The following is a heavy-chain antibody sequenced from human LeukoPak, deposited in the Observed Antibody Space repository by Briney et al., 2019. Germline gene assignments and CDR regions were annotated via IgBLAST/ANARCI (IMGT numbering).Heavy chain of an antibody. CDR1: GFTVSSNY. CDR3: ARVDTAMVTDENWFDP. V-gene: IGHV3-66*01. D-gene: IGHD5-18*01. CDR2: IYSGGST. J-gene: IGHJ5*02. Sequence: GGSLRLSCAASGFTVSSNYMSWVRQAPGKGLEWVSVIYSGGSTYYADSVKGRFTISRDNSKNTLYLQMNSLRAEDTAVYYCARVDTAMVTDENWFDPWGQGTLVTVSS.